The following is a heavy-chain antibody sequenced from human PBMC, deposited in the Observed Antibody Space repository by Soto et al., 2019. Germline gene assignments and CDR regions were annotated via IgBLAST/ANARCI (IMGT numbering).Heavy chain of an antibody. CDR2: FYPGDSTS. D-gene: IGHD2-2*03. J-gene: IGHJ3*02. CDR1: GYSFISYW. Sequence: GESLKISCKTSGYSFISYWVAWVRQKPGKGLEWMGTFYPGDSTSTYSPSFQGQVTISVDKFISTAYLHLSSLKASDTAMYYCARIIGYCRNNDCSWTFDIWGQGTTVTVSS. V-gene: IGHV5-51*01. CDR3: ARIIGYCRNNDCSWTFDI.